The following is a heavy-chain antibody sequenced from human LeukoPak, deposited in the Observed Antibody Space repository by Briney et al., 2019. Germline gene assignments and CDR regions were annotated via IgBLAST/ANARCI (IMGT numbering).Heavy chain of an antibody. CDR3: ARAPPIAAAKNWFDP. Sequence: ASVKVSCKASGYTFTGYYMHWVRQAPGQGLEWMGWINPNSGGTNYAQKFQGRVTITRDTSISTAYMELSRLRSDDTAVYYCARAPPIAAAKNWFDPWGQEPWSPSPQ. D-gene: IGHD6-13*01. J-gene: IGHJ5*02. CDR2: INPNSGGT. CDR1: GYTFTGYY. V-gene: IGHV1-2*02.